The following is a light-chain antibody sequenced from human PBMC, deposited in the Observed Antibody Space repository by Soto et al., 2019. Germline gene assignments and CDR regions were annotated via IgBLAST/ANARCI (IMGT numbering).Light chain of an antibody. CDR2: EVS. V-gene: IGLV2-14*03. CDR1: SSDVGGYNY. CDR3: SSFTRSSTWL. J-gene: IGLJ3*02. Sequence: QSVLTQPASVSGSPGQSITISCTGASSDVGGYNYVSWYQQHPGKAPKLMIYEVSNRPSGTSYRFSGSKSGNTASLTISGLQAEDEAAYYCSSFTRSSTWLFGGGTKVTVL.